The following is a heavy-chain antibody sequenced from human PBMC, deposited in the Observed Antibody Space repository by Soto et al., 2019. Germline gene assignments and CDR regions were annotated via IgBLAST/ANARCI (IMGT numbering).Heavy chain of an antibody. D-gene: IGHD6-19*01. Sequence: DVQLVESGGGLVQPGGSLRLSCAASGFTFSTYWMHWVRQAPGKGLVSVSRINSDGSSTNYADAVKGRFTISRDNAKNTVYLKMNSLRVEDTAVYYCARDSGWGFDSWGQGTLVTVSS. CDR2: INSDGSST. CDR3: ARDSGWGFDS. J-gene: IGHJ4*02. V-gene: IGHV3-74*01. CDR1: GFTFSTYW.